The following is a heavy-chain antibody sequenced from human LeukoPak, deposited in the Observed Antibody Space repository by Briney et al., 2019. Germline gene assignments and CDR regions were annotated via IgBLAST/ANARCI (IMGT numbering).Heavy chain of an antibody. CDR2: ISAYNGNT. V-gene: IGHV1-18*01. CDR1: GYTFTSYG. Sequence: ASVKVSCKASGYTFTSYGISWVRQAPGQGLEWMGWISAYNGNTNYAQKLQGRVTMTTDTSTSTAYMEPRSLRSDDTAVHYCARAPYYDILTGFGVFDYWGQGTLVTVSS. J-gene: IGHJ4*02. D-gene: IGHD3-9*01. CDR3: ARAPYYDILTGFGVFDY.